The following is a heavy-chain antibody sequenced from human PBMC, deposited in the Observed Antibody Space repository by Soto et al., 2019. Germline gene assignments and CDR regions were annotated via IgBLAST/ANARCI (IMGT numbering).Heavy chain of an antibody. CDR3: ARAVDSTLAVAGTIDY. V-gene: IGHV1-18*01. J-gene: IGHJ4*02. Sequence: ASVKVSCKASGYTFTSYGISWVRQAPGQGLEWMGWIGAYNGNTNYAQKLQGRVTMTTDTSTSTAYMELRSLRSDDTAVYYCARAVDSTLAVAGTIDYWGQGTLVTVSS. CDR1: GYTFTSYG. CDR2: IGAYNGNT. D-gene: IGHD6-19*01.